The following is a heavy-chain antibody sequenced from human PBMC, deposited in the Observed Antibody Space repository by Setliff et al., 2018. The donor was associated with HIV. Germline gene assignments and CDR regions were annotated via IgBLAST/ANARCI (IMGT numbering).Heavy chain of an antibody. J-gene: IGHJ4*02. CDR3: VKGYTSTWGPFDY. CDR1: GFTFSHFG. CDR2: VTGDGRTK. D-gene: IGHD6-13*01. Sequence: GGSLRLSCAASGFTFSHFGMHWVRQTPGKGLEWVSFVTGDGRTKKDADSVRGRFTISSDNAKSSLYLQMSSLRAEDTAVYYCVKGYTSTWGPFDYWGQGTLVTVSS. V-gene: IGHV3-48*01.